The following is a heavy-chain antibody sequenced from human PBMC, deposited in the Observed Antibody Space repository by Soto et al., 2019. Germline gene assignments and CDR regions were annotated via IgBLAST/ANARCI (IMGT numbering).Heavy chain of an antibody. CDR3: AQTEDGGRSRTPAGWFDA. V-gene: IGHV2-26*01. CDR2: IFSHDEK. CDR1: GFSLSNAGMG. J-gene: IGHJ5*02. Sequence: QVTLKESGPVLVKPTETLTLTCTVSGFSLSNAGMGVSWIRQPPGKALEWLAHIFSHDEKRFSTSLKNRLTISKDTSNSQVVLIMTNMDPVDTATYYCAQTEDGGRSRTPAGWFDAWGQGTLVTVSS. D-gene: IGHD2-15*01.